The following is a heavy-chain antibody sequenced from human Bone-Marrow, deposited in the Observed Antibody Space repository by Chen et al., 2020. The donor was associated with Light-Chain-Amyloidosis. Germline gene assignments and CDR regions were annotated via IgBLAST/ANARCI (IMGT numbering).Heavy chain of an antibody. Sequence: EVQLEQSGPEVKKPGESLKISCKGSGYTFPNYWSGWVRQMPGKGLEWMGVIYPDDSDARYSPSFEGQVTISADKSITTADLQWRSLKASDTAMYYCARRRDGYNFDYWGQGTLVTVSS. D-gene: IGHD5-12*01. CDR3: ARRRDGYNFDY. J-gene: IGHJ4*02. CDR1: GYTFPNYW. V-gene: IGHV5-51*01. CDR2: IYPDDSDA.